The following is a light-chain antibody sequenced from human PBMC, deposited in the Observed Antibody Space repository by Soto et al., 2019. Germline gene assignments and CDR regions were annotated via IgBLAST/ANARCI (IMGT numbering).Light chain of an antibody. V-gene: IGKV3-20*01. CDR2: GAS. CDR1: QSVSSNY. CDR3: QQYGSSPQAT. J-gene: IGKJ5*01. Sequence: EIVFTLSPCTLSLSQGERARLSCRASQSVSSNYLAWYQQKPGQAPRLLIYGASSRATGIPDRFSGSGSGTDFTLTISRLEPEDSAVYYCQQYGSSPQATFGQGTRLDIK.